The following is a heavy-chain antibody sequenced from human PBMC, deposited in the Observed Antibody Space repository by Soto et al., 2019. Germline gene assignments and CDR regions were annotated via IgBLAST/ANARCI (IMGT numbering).Heavy chain of an antibody. CDR2: ISWNSGSI. CDR1: GFTFDDYA. J-gene: IGHJ5*02. V-gene: IGHV3-9*01. D-gene: IGHD6-13*01. Sequence: GGSLRLSCAASGFTFDDYAMHWVRQAPGKGLEWVSGISWNSGSIGYADSVKGRFTISRDNAKNSLYLQMNSLRAEDTALYYCAKDMSGYSSSWTSFDPWGQGTLVTVS. CDR3: AKDMSGYSSSWTSFDP.